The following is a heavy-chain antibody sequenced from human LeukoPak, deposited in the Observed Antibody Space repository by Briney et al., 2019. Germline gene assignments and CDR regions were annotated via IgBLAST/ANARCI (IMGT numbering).Heavy chain of an antibody. V-gene: IGHV3-15*07. CDR2: IKRKTDDGTT. J-gene: IGHJ4*02. Sequence: GGSLRLSCATSGFSFSDTWMNWVRQAPGKGLEWVGLIKRKTDDGTTDYAAPEKGRFTISRDDSKNTLYLQMNSLKTEDTAVYYCTTQSGAWNFDYWGQGTLVTVSS. D-gene: IGHD1-1*01. CDR1: GFSFSDTW. CDR3: TTQSGAWNFDY.